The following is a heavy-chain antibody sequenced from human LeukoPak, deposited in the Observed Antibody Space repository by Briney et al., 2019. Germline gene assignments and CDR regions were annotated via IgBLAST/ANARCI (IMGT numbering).Heavy chain of an antibody. CDR3: ARHSGSCSGGSCYPYPFFDS. J-gene: IGHJ4*02. D-gene: IGHD2-15*01. V-gene: IGHV4-59*01. CDR2: IYYSGST. Sequence: SETLSLTCTVSGGSISSYYWSWIRQPPGKGLEWIGYIYYSGSTNYNPSLKSRVTISVDTSKNQFSLKLSSVTAADTALYYCARHSGSCSGGSCYPYPFFDSWGKGTLVTVSS. CDR1: GGSISSYY.